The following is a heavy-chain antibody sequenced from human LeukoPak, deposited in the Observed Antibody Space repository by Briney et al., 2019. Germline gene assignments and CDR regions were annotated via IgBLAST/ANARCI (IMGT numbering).Heavy chain of an antibody. Sequence: GGSLRLSCAASGFTFSSYAMSWVRQAPGKGLEWVSAISGSGGSTYYADSVKGRFTISRDNSKNTLYLQMNSLRAEDTAVYYCAKDRPRGIVVVVAATGAEYFQHWGQGILVTVSS. V-gene: IGHV3-23*01. J-gene: IGHJ1*01. CDR2: ISGSGGST. CDR3: AKDRPRGIVVVVAATGAEYFQH. CDR1: GFTFSSYA. D-gene: IGHD2-15*01.